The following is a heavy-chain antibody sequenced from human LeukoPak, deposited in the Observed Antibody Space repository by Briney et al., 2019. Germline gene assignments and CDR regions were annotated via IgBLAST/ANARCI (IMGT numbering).Heavy chain of an antibody. CDR2: IRYDGNNK. Sequence: GGSLRLSCGVSGFTFSNYGMLWVRHAPGKGLDWVAFIRYDGNNKLYADSVKGRFTISRDNSKNTLYLHINSLRAEDTAVYYCVKDNPLDYWGQGTQVIVSS. CDR3: VKDNPLDY. J-gene: IGHJ4*02. CDR1: GFTFSNYG. D-gene: IGHD1-14*01. V-gene: IGHV3-30*02.